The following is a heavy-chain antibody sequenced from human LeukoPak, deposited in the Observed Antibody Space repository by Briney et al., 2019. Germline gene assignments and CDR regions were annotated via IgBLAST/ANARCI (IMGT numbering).Heavy chain of an antibody. J-gene: IGHJ4*02. Sequence: ASVKVSCKASGYTFTSYYMHWVRQAPGQGLEWMGIINPSGGSTNYAQKFQGRVTMTRYTSTSTVYMEMSSLRSEDTAVYYCARDDYDDRSGYQHSTRNDYWGQGALVTVSS. CDR3: ARDDYDDRSGYQHSTRNDY. CDR2: INPSGGST. CDR1: GYTFTSYY. D-gene: IGHD3-22*01. V-gene: IGHV1-46*01.